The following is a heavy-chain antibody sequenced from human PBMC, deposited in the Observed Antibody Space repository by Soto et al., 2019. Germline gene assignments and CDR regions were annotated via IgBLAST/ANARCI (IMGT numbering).Heavy chain of an antibody. CDR1: GFTFSSYW. Sequence: GGSLRLSCAASGFTFSSYWMHWVRQAPGKGLVWVSRINSDGSSTSYADSVKGRFTISRDNAKNTLYLQMNSLRAEDTAVYYCAREAARRRYYDFWSGPTRRGNWFDPWGQGTLVTVSS. CDR3: AREAARRRYYDFWSGPTRRGNWFDP. V-gene: IGHV3-74*01. D-gene: IGHD3-3*01. CDR2: INSDGSST. J-gene: IGHJ5*02.